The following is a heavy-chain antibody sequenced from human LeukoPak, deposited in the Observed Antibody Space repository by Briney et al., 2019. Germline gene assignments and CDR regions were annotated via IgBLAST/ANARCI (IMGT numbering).Heavy chain of an antibody. Sequence: PGGSLRLSCAASGFTFSTFWMHWVRQAPGKGLMWVSQINNDGSDTKYADSVKGRFTISRDNAKNTVYLQMNSLRAEDTAVYYCARDPLLWELPSDFWGQGTLVNVSS. V-gene: IGHV3-74*03. CDR1: GFTFSTFW. J-gene: IGHJ4*02. D-gene: IGHD1-26*01. CDR3: ARDPLLWELPSDF. CDR2: INNDGSDT.